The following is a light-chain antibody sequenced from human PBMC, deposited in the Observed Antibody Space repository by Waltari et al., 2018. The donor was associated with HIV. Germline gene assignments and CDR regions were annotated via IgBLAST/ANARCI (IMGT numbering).Light chain of an antibody. CDR2: EVS. CDR3: SSYTSRNTPHVL. J-gene: IGLJ2*01. CDR1: RSDVGGQNY. Sequence: QSALTQPASVSGSPGQSITISCPGTRSDVGGQNYLSWYHQHPGKDPKPMIYEVSNRPSVISNRFSGSKSGNTASLNISGLQAEDKADYYCSSYTSRNTPHVLLGGGTKLTVL. V-gene: IGLV2-14*01.